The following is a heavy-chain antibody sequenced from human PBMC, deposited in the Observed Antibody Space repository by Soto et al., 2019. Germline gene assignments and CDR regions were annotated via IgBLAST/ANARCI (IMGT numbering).Heavy chain of an antibody. CDR2: SNPSGGYT. V-gene: IGHV1-46*01. J-gene: IGHJ6*02. CDR1: GYTFTSYY. Sequence: QVQLVQSGAEVKKPGASVKVSCQTSGYTFTSYYIHWVRQAPGQGLAWMGISNPSGGYTKYSKKFQDRVTMTRDAATNIVYMELSRLTSEPTAVYFCASSRSMGDWSTSVTTYAYGRDVCGQGTTVTASS. D-gene: IGHD3-3*01. CDR3: ASSRSMGDWSTSVTTYAYGRDV.